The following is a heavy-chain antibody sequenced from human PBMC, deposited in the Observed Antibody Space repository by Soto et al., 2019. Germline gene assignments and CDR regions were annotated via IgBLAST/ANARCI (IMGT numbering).Heavy chain of an antibody. CDR1: GFTFSSYA. Sequence: GGSLRLSCAASGFTFSSYAMSWVRQAPGKGLEWVSAISGSGGSTYYADSVKGRFTISRDNSKNTLYLQMNSLRAEDTAVYYCALRRRRDIVVVVAATSGWFDPWGQGTLVTVSS. CDR3: ALRRRRDIVVVVAATSGWFDP. D-gene: IGHD2-15*01. V-gene: IGHV3-23*01. CDR2: ISGSGGST. J-gene: IGHJ5*02.